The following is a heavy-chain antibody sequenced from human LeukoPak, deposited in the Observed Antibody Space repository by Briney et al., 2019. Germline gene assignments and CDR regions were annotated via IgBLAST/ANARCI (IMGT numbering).Heavy chain of an antibody. D-gene: IGHD5-12*01. CDR2: ISGSGGST. Sequence: GGSLRLSCAASGFTFSSYSMNWVRQAPGKGLEWVSAISGSGGSTYYADSVKGRFTISRDNSKNTLYLQMNSLRAEDTAVYYCAKDQSRWLQTAGDAFDIWGQGTMVTVSS. CDR3: AKDQSRWLQTAGDAFDI. CDR1: GFTFSSYS. V-gene: IGHV3-23*01. J-gene: IGHJ3*02.